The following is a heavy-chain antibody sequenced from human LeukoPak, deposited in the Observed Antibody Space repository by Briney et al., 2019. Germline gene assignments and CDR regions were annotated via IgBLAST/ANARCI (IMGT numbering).Heavy chain of an antibody. V-gene: IGHV4-39*07. CDR3: ARGGSYTMVKNY. J-gene: IGHJ4*02. CDR2: MYSSGNT. Sequence: ETLSLTCIVSGGSISSSSYYWGWIRQPPGKGLEWIGSMYSSGNTYYNPSLKSRVTISVDTSKDQFSLKLNSVTAADTAVYYCARGGSYTMVKNYWGQGTLVTVSS. CDR1: GGSISSSSYY. D-gene: IGHD1-26*01.